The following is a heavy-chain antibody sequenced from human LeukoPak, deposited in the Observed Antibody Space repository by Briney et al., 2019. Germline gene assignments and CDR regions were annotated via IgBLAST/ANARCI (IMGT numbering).Heavy chain of an antibody. CDR3: ARACCSGYYHDY. J-gene: IGHJ4*02. Sequence: ASVKVSCKASGYTFTGYYMHWVRQAPGQGLEWMGWINPNSGGTNYAQKFQGRVTMTRDTSISTAYMELSRLSSDDTAVYYCARACCSGYYHDYWGQGTLVTVSS. V-gene: IGHV1-2*02. D-gene: IGHD3-22*01. CDR2: INPNSGGT. CDR1: GYTFTGYY.